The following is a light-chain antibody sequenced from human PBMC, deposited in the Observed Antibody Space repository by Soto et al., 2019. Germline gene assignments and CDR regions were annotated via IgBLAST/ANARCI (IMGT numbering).Light chain of an antibody. CDR1: AGAVTSGHY. V-gene: IGLV7-46*01. Sequence: QAVVTQESSLTVSPGGTVTLTCDSSAGAVTSGHYPYWFQQKPGQAPRTLIHDTTNKHSWTPARFSGSLLGGKAALTLSGAQPEDEADYYCLLFYSGVGVFGGRTKVTVL. J-gene: IGLJ3*02. CDR2: DTT. CDR3: LLFYSGVGV.